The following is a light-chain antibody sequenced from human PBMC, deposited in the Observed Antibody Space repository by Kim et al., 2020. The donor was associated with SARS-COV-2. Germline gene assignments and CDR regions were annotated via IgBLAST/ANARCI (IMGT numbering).Light chain of an antibody. CDR1: QSVSSSY. Sequence: PGERATLSCRASQSVSSSYLAWYQQKPGQAPRLLIYGASSRATGIPDRFSRSGSGTDFTLTISRLEPEDFAVYYCQQYGSSPPRTFGQGTKVDIK. CDR2: GAS. J-gene: IGKJ1*01. CDR3: QQYGSSPPRT. V-gene: IGKV3-20*01.